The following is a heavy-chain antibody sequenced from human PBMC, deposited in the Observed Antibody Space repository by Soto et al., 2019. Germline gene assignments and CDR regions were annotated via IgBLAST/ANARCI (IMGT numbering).Heavy chain of an antibody. CDR1: GGSISSGGYY. CDR2: IYYSGST. J-gene: IGHJ6*02. CDR3: ARGAPLERRHYYGMDV. V-gene: IGHV4-31*03. D-gene: IGHD3-3*01. Sequence: QVQLQESGPGLVKPSQTLSLTCTVSGGSISSGGYYWSWIRQHPGKGLEWIGYIYYSGSTYYNPSLKSRVTISVDTSKNQFSLKLSSVTAADTAVYYCARGAPLERRHYYGMDVWGQGTTVTVSS.